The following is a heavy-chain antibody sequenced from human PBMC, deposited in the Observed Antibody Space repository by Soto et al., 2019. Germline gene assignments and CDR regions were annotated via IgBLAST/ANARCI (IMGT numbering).Heavy chain of an antibody. CDR1: GFTFSSYG. V-gene: IGHV3-30*18. Sequence: PGGSLRLSCAASGFTFSSYGMHWVRQAPGKGLEWVAVISYDGSNKYYADSVKGRFTISRDNSKNTLYLQMNSLRAEDTAVYYCAKDLRPHYYYDSSGATNWFDPWGQGTLVTVSS. CDR2: ISYDGSNK. J-gene: IGHJ5*02. D-gene: IGHD3-22*01. CDR3: AKDLRPHYYYDSSGATNWFDP.